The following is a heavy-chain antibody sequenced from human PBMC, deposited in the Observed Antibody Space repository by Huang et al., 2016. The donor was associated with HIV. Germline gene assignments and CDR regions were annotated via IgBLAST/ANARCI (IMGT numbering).Heavy chain of an antibody. D-gene: IGHD6-19*01. V-gene: IGHV3-30*02. CDR1: GFTFSSYA. J-gene: IGHJ5*02. Sequence: QVQLVESGGGVVQPGGSLRVSCAATGFTFSSYAMHWVRQAPGKGLEWVAYIQFDGVNKNYADSVKGRFTISRDNSKNTLYLQISSLRAEDTAVYYCVKFTIDDSSVAAWGQGTLVTVS. CDR2: IQFDGVNK. CDR3: VKFTIDDSSVAA.